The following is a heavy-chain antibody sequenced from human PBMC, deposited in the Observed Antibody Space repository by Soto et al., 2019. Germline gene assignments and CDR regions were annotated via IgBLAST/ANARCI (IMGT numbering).Heavy chain of an antibody. J-gene: IGHJ4*02. Sequence: QVQLVQSGSEVKKPGASVRVTCKASGYTFRNYGISWVREAPGQGLEWMGWVSAYNRNSNYAQKFEDRVIMTADTATSTAYLELRGLRSDDTAIYYCARYRQWEPLLYWRQGTLVTVSS. CDR3: ARYRQWEPLLY. CDR2: VSAYNRNS. CDR1: GYTFRNYG. V-gene: IGHV1-18*01. D-gene: IGHD1-26*01.